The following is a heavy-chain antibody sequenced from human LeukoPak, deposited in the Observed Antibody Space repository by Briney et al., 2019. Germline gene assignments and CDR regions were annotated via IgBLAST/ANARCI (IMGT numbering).Heavy chain of an antibody. CDR1: GFTFSSYS. CDR3: VRKVGATTDY. V-gene: IGHV3-21*01. J-gene: IGHJ4*02. D-gene: IGHD1-26*01. CDR2: ISSSSSYI. Sequence: GGSLRLSCGASGFTFSSYSMNWVRQAPGKGLEWVSSISSSSSYIYYADSVKGRFTISRDNAKNSLYLQMNSLRAEDTAVYYCVRKVGATTDYWGQGTLVTVSS.